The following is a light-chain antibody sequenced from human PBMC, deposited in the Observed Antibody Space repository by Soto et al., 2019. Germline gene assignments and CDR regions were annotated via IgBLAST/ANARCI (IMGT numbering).Light chain of an antibody. CDR2: GVS. J-gene: IGKJ5*01. Sequence: ELVLTQSPGTLSLSPGESAALSCRASQPVSSNFLAWYQQKPGQAPRLLIYGVSSRASGIPDRFFGSGSGTDFNLTINRLQPEDFAVYYCQQDDNSPITFGQGTRVDIK. CDR3: QQDDNSPIT. CDR1: QPVSSNF. V-gene: IGKV3-20*01.